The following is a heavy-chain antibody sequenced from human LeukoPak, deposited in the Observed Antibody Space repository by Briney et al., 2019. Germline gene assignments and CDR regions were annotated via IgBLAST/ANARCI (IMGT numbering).Heavy chain of an antibody. CDR1: GFTFSNYG. Sequence: GGSLRLSCAASGFTFSNYGMSWVRQAPGKGLEWVSSISGSGDSAYYADSVKGRFTISRDNSKNTLYLQMNSLRAEDTAVYYCAKDRGIISDYWGQGTLVTVSS. CDR2: ISGSGDSA. J-gene: IGHJ4*02. CDR3: AKDRGIISDY. D-gene: IGHD3-10*01. V-gene: IGHV3-23*01.